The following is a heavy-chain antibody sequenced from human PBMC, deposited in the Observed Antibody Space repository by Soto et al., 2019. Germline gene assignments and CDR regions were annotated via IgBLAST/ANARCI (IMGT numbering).Heavy chain of an antibody. J-gene: IGHJ4*02. CDR2: IYYSGST. D-gene: IGHD1-1*01. CDR3: ASGLATTGRSGGG. Sequence: SETLSLTCTVSGGSISSGDYYWSWIRQPPGKGLEWIGYIYYSGSTYYNPSLKSRVTISVDTSKNQFSLKLSSVTAADTAVYYCASGLATTGRSGGGWGQGTLVTVSS. V-gene: IGHV4-30-4*01. CDR1: GGSISSGDYY.